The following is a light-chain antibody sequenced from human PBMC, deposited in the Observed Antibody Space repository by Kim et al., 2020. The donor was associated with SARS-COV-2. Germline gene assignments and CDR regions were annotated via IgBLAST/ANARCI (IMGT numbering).Light chain of an antibody. V-gene: IGKV3-15*01. CDR3: QQYDKWPT. J-gene: IGKJ5*01. CDR1: HSVNSY. Sequence: AGKSATRSCRASHSVNSYFAWYQQQPGQPPMLLVYGASTRATGVPARFSGRGSGTEFTPTINNLQTEDLGMYYCQQYDKWPTCGQGTRLEIK. CDR2: GAS.